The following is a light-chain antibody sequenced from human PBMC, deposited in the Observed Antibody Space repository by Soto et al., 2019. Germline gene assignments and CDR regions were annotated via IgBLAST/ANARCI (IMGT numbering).Light chain of an antibody. CDR3: QQRNNWPWT. J-gene: IGKJ1*01. V-gene: IGKV3-11*01. Sequence: DIVFTHSPGTLSFSPVQTATLSCRASQSVSSYLAWYQQKAGQAPRLLIYEGSNRATGIPTRFSGSGSGTDFTLTISGLEPEDFAVYYCQQRNNWPWTFGQGTKVDIK. CDR1: QSVSSY. CDR2: EGS.